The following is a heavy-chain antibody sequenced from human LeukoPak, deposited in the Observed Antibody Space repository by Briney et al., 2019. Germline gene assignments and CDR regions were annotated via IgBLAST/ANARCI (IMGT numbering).Heavy chain of an antibody. V-gene: IGHV3-30-3*01. Sequence: GRSLRLSCAASGFTFGSYAMHWVRQAPGKGLEWVAVISYDGSNKYYADSVKGRFTISRDNSKNTLYLQMNSLRAEDTAVYYCARDPYSSGWSPFDYWGQGTLVTVSS. CDR3: ARDPYSSGWSPFDY. CDR1: GFTFGSYA. J-gene: IGHJ4*02. D-gene: IGHD6-19*01. CDR2: ISYDGSNK.